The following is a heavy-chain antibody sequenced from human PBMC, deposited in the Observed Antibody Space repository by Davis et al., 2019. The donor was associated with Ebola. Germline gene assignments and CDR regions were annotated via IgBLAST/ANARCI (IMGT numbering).Heavy chain of an antibody. D-gene: IGHD3-16*01. CDR3: VKEEGETVVTGGGSLQSRWLDS. V-gene: IGHV3-43*02. Sequence: GGSLRLSCAASGFAFETYAMHWVRQLPEKGLEWVALINGDGSDTFYADSLKGRITISRDNSKNTLNLQMSSLRDEDTGLYFCVKEEGETVVTGGGSLQSRWLDSWGQGTLVTVSS. J-gene: IGHJ5*01. CDR1: GFAFETYA. CDR2: INGDGSDT.